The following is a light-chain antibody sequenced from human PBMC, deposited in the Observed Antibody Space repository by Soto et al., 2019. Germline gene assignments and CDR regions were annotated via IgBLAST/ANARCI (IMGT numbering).Light chain of an antibody. CDR2: DAS. CDR1: QSISSW. J-gene: IGKJ2*01. Sequence: DIQMTQSPSTLSESVGDRVTITCRASQSISSWLAWYQQKPGKAPKLLIYDASSLESGVPSRFSGSGSGTEFTLTISSLQTDDFATYYCQQYKSYSYTFGQGTKVDIK. V-gene: IGKV1-5*01. CDR3: QQYKSYSYT.